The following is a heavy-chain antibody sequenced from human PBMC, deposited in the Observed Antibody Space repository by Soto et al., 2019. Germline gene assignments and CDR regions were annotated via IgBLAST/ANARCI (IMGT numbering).Heavy chain of an antibody. J-gene: IGHJ4*02. D-gene: IGHD2-8*01. CDR1: GFTFSSYS. Sequence: PVGSLRLSCAASGFTFSSYSMNWVRQAPGKGLEWVSSISSSSSYIYYADPVKGRFTISRDNAKNSLYLQMNSLRAEDTAVYYCASEPHPHCTNGVCADYWGQGTLVTVSS. CDR2: ISSSSSYI. CDR3: ASEPHPHCTNGVCADY. V-gene: IGHV3-21*01.